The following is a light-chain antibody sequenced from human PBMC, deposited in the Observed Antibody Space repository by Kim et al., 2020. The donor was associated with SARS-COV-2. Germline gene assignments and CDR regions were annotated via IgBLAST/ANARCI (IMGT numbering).Light chain of an antibody. CDR3: QRYNTAPWT. J-gene: IGKJ1*01. CDR1: QDISKL. CDR2: RAY. Sequence: GDRVTITCRSSQDISKLLAWYQQKPGKAPHLLIFRAYVLQSGVPSRFSGGGSGTDFTLTISSLQPEDVATYYCQRYNTAPWTFGQGTKVDIK. V-gene: IGKV1-27*01.